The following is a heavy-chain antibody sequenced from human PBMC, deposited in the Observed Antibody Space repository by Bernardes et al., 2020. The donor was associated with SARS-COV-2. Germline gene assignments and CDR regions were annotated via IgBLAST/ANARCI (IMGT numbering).Heavy chain of an antibody. J-gene: IGHJ4*02. V-gene: IGHV3-23*01. CDR2: ISGSVGTT. CDR3: AKFLAGSSPHRTGAVTYFDY. Sequence: GVSLRLSCAASGFTFSSSAMSWFRQAPGKGPEWVSRISGSVGTTFYADSVKGRFTISRDKSKNTVLLQMSNLRGEDTAVYYCAKFLAGSSPHRTGAVTYFDYWGQGTLVPVSS. D-gene: IGHD3-3*01. CDR1: GFTFSSSA.